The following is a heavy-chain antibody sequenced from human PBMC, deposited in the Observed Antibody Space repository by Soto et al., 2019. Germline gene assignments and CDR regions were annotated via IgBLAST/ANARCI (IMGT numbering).Heavy chain of an antibody. Sequence: SETLSPTCAVYGGSFRGHFWTWIRHPPGTGLEWIGEINHSGTTNSNPSLKSRVTISADTSKNQFSLRLNSVTAADTAVYYCARGISMIVEVQRDAPDKYYFDSWGQGTLVTV. D-gene: IGHD3-22*01. V-gene: IGHV4-34*01. CDR3: ARGISMIVEVQRDAPDKYYFDS. J-gene: IGHJ4*02. CDR1: GGSFRGHF. CDR2: INHSGTT.